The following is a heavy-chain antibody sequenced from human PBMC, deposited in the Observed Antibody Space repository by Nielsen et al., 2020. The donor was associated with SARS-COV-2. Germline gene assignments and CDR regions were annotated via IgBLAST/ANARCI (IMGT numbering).Heavy chain of an antibody. CDR3: ARVGLRFLEWLLQEDYYYGMDV. CDR2: ISAYNGNT. CDR1: GYTFTSYG. J-gene: IGHJ6*02. V-gene: IGHV1-18*01. D-gene: IGHD3-3*01. Sequence: ASVKASCKASGYTFTSYGISWVRQAPGQGLEWMGWISAYNGNTNYAQKLQGRVTMTTDTSTSTAYMELRSLRSDDTAVYYCARVGLRFLEWLLQEDYYYGMDVWGQGTTVTVSS.